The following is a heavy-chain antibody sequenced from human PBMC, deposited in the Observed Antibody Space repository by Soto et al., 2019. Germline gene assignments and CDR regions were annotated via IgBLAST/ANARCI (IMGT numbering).Heavy chain of an antibody. Sequence: ASVKVSCKASGYTFTSYDMHWVRQAPGQRLEWMGWINAGNGNTKYSQKLQGRVTMTTDTSTSTAYMELKSLRSDDTAVYYCARLSIQHYYGMDVWGQGTTVTVSS. CDR1: GYTFTSYD. CDR3: ARLSIQHYYGMDV. V-gene: IGHV1-3*01. J-gene: IGHJ6*02. D-gene: IGHD5-18*01. CDR2: INAGNGNT.